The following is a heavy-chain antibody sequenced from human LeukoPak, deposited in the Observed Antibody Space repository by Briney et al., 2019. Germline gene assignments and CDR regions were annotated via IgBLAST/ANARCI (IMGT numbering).Heavy chain of an antibody. CDR3: AKVSLGVVGNAIPLYYMDV. CDR2: IWLDVSNK. CDR1: GFTFSSYG. Sequence: GGCLRLSCAASGFTFSSYGMHWVRQAPGKGLEWVAFIWLDVSNKYYADSVKDRFTIYRDDSKNTLYLQMNSLRAEDTAVYYCAKVSLGVVGNAIPLYYMDVWGKGTTATVP. V-gene: IGHV3-30*02. D-gene: IGHD2-21*01. J-gene: IGHJ6*03.